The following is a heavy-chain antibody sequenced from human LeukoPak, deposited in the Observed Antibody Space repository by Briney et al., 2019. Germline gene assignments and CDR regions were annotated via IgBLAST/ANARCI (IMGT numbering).Heavy chain of an antibody. CDR3: AREGYCGGDCYPNDAFDI. CDR1: GYSISTGHY. V-gene: IGHV4-38-2*02. Sequence: PSETLSLTCTVSGYSISTGHYWGWIRQPPGKGLEWIGSVYEGETTYYNPSLKSRVTISVDTSKNQFSLKLSSVTAADTAVYYCAREGYCGGDCYPNDAFDIWGQGTMVTVSS. D-gene: IGHD2-21*02. J-gene: IGHJ3*02. CDR2: VYEGETT.